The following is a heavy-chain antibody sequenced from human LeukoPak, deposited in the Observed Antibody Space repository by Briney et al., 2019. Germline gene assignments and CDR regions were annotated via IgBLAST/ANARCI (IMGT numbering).Heavy chain of an antibody. CDR2: IYYSGST. Sequence: PSETLSLTCTVSGGSISSGDYYWSWIRQPPGKGLEWIGYIYYSGSTNYNPSLKSRVTISVDTSKNQFSLKLSSVTAADTAVYYCARDDLVDTAMETGFDYWGQGTLVTVSS. V-gene: IGHV4-61*08. D-gene: IGHD5-18*01. CDR1: GGSISSGDYY. J-gene: IGHJ4*02. CDR3: ARDDLVDTAMETGFDY.